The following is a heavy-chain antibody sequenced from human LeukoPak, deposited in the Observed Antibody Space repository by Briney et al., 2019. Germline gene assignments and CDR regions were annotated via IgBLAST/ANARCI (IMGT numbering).Heavy chain of an antibody. CDR1: GYXFTGYY. D-gene: IGHD3-10*01. V-gene: IGHV1-2*02. Sequence: ASVKVSCKASGYXFTGYYMNWVRQAPGQGLEWLGWINPNIGVTNYAQKFQGRVTMTRDTSISTAYMELSRLRSDDTAVYYCARDRIASNYYGSGSYYNAFGYWGQGTLVTVAS. J-gene: IGHJ4*02. CDR2: INPNIGVT. CDR3: ARDRIASNYYGSGSYYNAFGY.